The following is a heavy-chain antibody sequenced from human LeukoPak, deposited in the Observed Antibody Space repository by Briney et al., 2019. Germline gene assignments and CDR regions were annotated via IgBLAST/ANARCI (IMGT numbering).Heavy chain of an antibody. CDR3: ARDGTVAGLDY. Sequence: GGSPRLSCAASGFTVSSNYMSWVRQAPGKGLEWVSVIYSGGSTYYADSVKGRFTISRDNSKNTLYLQMNSLRAEDTAVYYCARDGTVAGLDYWGQGTLVTVSS. CDR1: GFTVSSNY. V-gene: IGHV3-66*01. CDR2: IYSGGST. J-gene: IGHJ4*02. D-gene: IGHD6-19*01.